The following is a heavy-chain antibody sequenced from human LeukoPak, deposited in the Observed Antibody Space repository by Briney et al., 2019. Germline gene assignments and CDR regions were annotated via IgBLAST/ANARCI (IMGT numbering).Heavy chain of an antibody. CDR1: GGSFSGYY. Sequence: PSETLSLTCAVYGGSFSGYYWSWIRQPPGKGLEWIGEINHSGSTNYNPSLKSRVTISVDTSKNQFSLKLSSVTAADTAVYYCARGTAVAGGDYWGQGTLVTVS. J-gene: IGHJ4*02. CDR2: INHSGST. V-gene: IGHV4-34*01. D-gene: IGHD6-19*01. CDR3: ARGTAVAGGDY.